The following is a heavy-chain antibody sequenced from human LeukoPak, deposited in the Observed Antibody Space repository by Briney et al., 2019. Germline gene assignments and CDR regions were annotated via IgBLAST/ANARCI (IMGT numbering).Heavy chain of an antibody. CDR2: IRYDGSNK. J-gene: IGHJ6*02. V-gene: IGHV3-30*02. D-gene: IGHD3-10*01. CDR3: ARDVTMVRGVTYGMDV. Sequence: GGSLRLSCAASGFTFSSYGMHWVRQAPGKGLEWVAFIRYDGSNKYYADSVKGRFTISRDNSKNTLYLQMNSLRAEDTAVYYCARDVTMVRGVTYGMDVWGQGTTVTVSS. CDR1: GFTFSSYG.